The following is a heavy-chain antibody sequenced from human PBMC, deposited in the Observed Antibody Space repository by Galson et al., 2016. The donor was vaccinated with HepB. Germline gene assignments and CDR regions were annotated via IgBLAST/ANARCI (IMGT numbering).Heavy chain of an antibody. CDR3: AKHVSVMVAAGPYFQH. Sequence: SLRLSCAASGFTSNNYALSWVRQAPGEGLEWVSAISGSGGRTYHADSVRGRFTTSRDNSKNTLFLQMNSLRAEDTAVYYCAKHVSVMVAAGPYFQHWGQGTLVTVSS. CDR2: ISGSGGRT. V-gene: IGHV3-23*01. D-gene: IGHD6-19*01. CDR1: GFTSNNYA. J-gene: IGHJ1*01.